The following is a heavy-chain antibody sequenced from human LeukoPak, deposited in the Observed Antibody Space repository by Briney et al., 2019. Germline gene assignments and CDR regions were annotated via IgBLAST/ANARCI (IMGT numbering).Heavy chain of an antibody. V-gene: IGHV3-73*01. J-gene: IGHJ6*03. Sequence: QPGGSLKLSCAASGFTFSGSAMHWVRQASGKGLEWVGRIRGKANSYATAYAASVKGRFTISRDDSKNTAYLQMNSLKTEDTAVYYCTSPAAITIFNYYYMDVWGKGTTVTVSS. CDR2: IRGKANSYAT. D-gene: IGHD3-3*01. CDR3: TSPAAITIFNYYYMDV. CDR1: GFTFSGSA.